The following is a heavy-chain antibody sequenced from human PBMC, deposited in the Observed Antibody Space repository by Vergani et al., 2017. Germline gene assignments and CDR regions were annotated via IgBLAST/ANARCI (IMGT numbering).Heavy chain of an antibody. V-gene: IGHV1-69*17. CDR2: IIPIFGIA. Sequence: QVQLVQSGAEVKKPGSSVKVSFKASGGTFSSYAISWVRQAPGQGLEWMGGIIPIFGIANYAQKFQGRVTITADKSTSTAYMELSSLRSEDTAVYYCASPGATRGAGDQNPYYYGMDVWGQGTTVTVSS. D-gene: IGHD1-26*01. J-gene: IGHJ6*02. CDR1: GGTFSSYA. CDR3: ASPGATRGAGDQNPYYYGMDV.